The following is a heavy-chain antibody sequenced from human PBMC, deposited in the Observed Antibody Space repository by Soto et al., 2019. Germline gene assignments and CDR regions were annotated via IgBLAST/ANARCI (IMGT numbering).Heavy chain of an antibody. V-gene: IGHV3-15*07. CDR2: IKSKTDGGAT. D-gene: IGHD4-17*01. CDR1: GITFSNSW. J-gene: IGHJ4*02. Sequence: EVQLVESGGDLVKTGGSLRLSCVVSGITFSNSWLNWVRQAPGKGLEWVGRIKSKTDGGATDYAAPVKGRFTISRDDGLNTVFLQMTSLKTEDTAVYYCTTAYFGDYYFDYWGQGTLVTVSS. CDR3: TTAYFGDYYFDY.